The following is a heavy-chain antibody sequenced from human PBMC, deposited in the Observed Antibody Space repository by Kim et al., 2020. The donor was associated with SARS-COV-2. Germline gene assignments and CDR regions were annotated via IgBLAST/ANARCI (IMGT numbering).Heavy chain of an antibody. CDR2: ISAGSSYI. V-gene: IGHV3-21*01. D-gene: IGHD5-12*01. CDR3: ARLGVATAGNLYYFDY. CDR1: GFTFRIYD. J-gene: IGHJ4*02. Sequence: GESLRLSCAASGFTFRIYDMHWVRQAPGKGLEWLSSISAGSSYIYHADSLKGRFAISRDNAKNSLYLQMDSLRAEDTAVYYCARLGVATAGNLYYFDYWGQGTLVTVSS.